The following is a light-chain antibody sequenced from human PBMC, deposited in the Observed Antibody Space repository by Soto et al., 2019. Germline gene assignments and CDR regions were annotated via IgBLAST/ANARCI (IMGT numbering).Light chain of an antibody. J-gene: IGKJ4*01. CDR2: WAS. CDR1: QSVLYSSNHQNY. V-gene: IGKV4-1*01. CDR3: QQYYTTPLT. Sequence: DIVMTQSPDSLAVSLGERATINCKSSQSVLYSSNHQNYLAWYQQKPGQPPQLLIYWASTRESGVPDLFSGSGSGTDFTLPISSLQAEDVAVYYCQQYYTTPLTFGGGTKVDIK.